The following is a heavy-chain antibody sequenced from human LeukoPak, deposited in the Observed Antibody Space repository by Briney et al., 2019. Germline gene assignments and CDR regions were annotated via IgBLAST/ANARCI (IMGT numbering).Heavy chain of an antibody. CDR1: GFTFNDYY. D-gene: IGHD3-22*01. CDR2: ISSSGSSI. Sequence: GGSLRLSCAASGFTFNDYYMNWIRQAPGKGLEWVSYISSSGSSIHYADSVKGRFTISRDNAKNSLFLQMNSLRAEDTAVYYCVRASYYYDTSGSPRGWFDPWGQGTLVTVSS. J-gene: IGHJ5*02. CDR3: VRASYYYDTSGSPRGWFDP. V-gene: IGHV3-11*01.